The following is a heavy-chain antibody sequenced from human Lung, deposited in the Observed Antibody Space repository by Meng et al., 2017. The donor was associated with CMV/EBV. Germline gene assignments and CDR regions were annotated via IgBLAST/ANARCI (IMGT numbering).Heavy chain of an antibody. CDR3: ARDRGNDFWRTKGYVEL. J-gene: IGHJ2*01. CDR2: ISSSSTYI. Sequence: ESLKISXAASRFPFSTYSMNWVRQAPGKGLEWVSSISSSSTYIYYADSVKGRFTISRDNAKNSLYLQMNSLRAEDTAVYYCARDRGNDFWRTKGYVELWGRGTLVTVSS. V-gene: IGHV3-21*01. CDR1: RFPFSTYS. D-gene: IGHD3-3*01.